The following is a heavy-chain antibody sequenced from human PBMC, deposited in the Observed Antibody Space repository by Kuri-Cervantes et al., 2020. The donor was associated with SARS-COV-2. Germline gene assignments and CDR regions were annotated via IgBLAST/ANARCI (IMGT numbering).Heavy chain of an antibody. CDR2: ISSSSSYI. Sequence: GESPKISCAASGFTFNSYSMNWVRQAPGKGLEWVSSISSSSSYIYYADSVKGRFTISRDNAKNSLYLQMNSLRAEDTAVYYCARDPSTHTSIAAPTDYWGQGTLVTVSS. CDR3: ARDPSTHTSIAAPTDY. D-gene: IGHD6-6*01. J-gene: IGHJ4*02. V-gene: IGHV3-21*01. CDR1: GFTFNSYS.